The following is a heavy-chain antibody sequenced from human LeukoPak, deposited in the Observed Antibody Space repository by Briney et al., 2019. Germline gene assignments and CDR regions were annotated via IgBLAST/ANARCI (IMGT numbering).Heavy chain of an antibody. Sequence: GGSLRLSCAASGFTFSSYSMNWVRQAPGKGLEWASSISSSSSYIYYADSVKGRFTISRDNAKNSLYLQMNSLRAEDTAVYYCAREEWGATRYFQHWGQGTLVTVSS. J-gene: IGHJ1*01. CDR1: GFTFSSYS. V-gene: IGHV3-21*01. CDR3: AREEWGATRYFQH. D-gene: IGHD1-26*01. CDR2: ISSSSSYI.